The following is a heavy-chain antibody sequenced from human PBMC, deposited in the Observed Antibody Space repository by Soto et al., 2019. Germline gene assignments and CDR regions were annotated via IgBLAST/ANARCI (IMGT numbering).Heavy chain of an antibody. CDR2: TYYRSKWYN. Sequence: SQTLSLTCAISGDSVSSNSAAWNWIRQSPSRGLEWLGRTYYRSKWYNDYAVSVKSRITINPDTSKNQFSLQLNSVTPEDTAVYYCAREGGSNSETMGPYYYYGMDVWGQGTTVTV. J-gene: IGHJ6*02. V-gene: IGHV6-1*01. CDR1: GDSVSSNSAA. CDR3: AREGGSNSETMGPYYYYGMDV. D-gene: IGHD3-10*01.